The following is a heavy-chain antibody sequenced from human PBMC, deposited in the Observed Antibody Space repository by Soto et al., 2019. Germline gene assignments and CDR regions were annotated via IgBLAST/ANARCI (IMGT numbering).Heavy chain of an antibody. CDR2: IYYSGST. CDR1: GGSISSYY. V-gene: IGHV4-59*01. CDR3: ARGNPRLSGSSRDWFDP. D-gene: IGHD1-26*01. J-gene: IGHJ5*02. Sequence: SETLSLTCTVSGGSISSYYCSWIRQPPGKGLEWIGYIYYSGSTNYNPSLKSRVTISVDTSKNQFSLKLSSVTAADTAVYYCARGNPRLSGSSRDWFDPWGQGTLVTVSS.